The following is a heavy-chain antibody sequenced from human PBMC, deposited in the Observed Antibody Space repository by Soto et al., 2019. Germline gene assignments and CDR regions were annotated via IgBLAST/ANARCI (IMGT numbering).Heavy chain of an antibody. CDR2: ISAYNGNT. V-gene: IGHV1-18*04. J-gene: IGHJ4*01. Sequence: ASVKVSCKASGYTFTGYFIRWVRQAPGQGLEWMGWISAYNGNTNYAQKLQGRVTMTTDTSTSTAYMELRSLRSDDTAVYYCARAGTVQLWLRPYFDYWGQGTLVTVSS. D-gene: IGHD5-18*01. CDR3: ARAGTVQLWLRPYFDY. CDR1: GYTFTGYF.